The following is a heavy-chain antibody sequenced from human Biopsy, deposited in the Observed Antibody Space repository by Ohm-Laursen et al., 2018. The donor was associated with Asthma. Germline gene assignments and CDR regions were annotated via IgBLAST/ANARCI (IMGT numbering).Heavy chain of an antibody. D-gene: IGHD4-17*01. CDR3: AKVGHGYGDYVGYLDP. CDR2: ISSGGGTI. V-gene: IGHV3-23*01. J-gene: IGHJ5*02. CDR1: GFMFRSFG. Sequence: GSLRLPCAASGFMFRSFGMHWVRQAPGKGLEWVSVISSGGGTIDYADSVKGRFTISRNISTNTVYLQMDSLSADDTAVYYCAKVGHGYGDYVGYLDPWGQGTLVTVTS.